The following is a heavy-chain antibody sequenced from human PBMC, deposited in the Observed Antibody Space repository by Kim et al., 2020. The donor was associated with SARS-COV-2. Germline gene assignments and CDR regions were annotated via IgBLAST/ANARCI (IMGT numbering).Heavy chain of an antibody. CDR3: GRGHWGDYPS. Sequence: GASLRLSCAAAGFTVSDHYLTWVRQAPGKGLEWISMIHTDGTTYYADSVMGRFTISRDTSKNTLYLQMNNLRAEDTAVYYCGRGHWGDYPSWGQGTRITISS. CDR2: IHTDGTT. J-gene: IGHJ4*02. D-gene: IGHD4-17*01. CDR1: GFTVSDHY. V-gene: IGHV3-53*01.